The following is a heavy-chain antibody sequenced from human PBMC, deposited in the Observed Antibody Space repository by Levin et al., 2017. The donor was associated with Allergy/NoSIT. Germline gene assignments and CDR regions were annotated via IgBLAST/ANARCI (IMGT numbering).Heavy chain of an antibody. D-gene: IGHD6-6*01. Sequence: PSETLSLTCTVSGGSVSSGTYYWSWIRQPAGKGLEWIGRIYTHGITNYNPTLKSRVTISVDTSKNQFFLKLSSVSAADTAVYYCARSHSSSLGVDNWGQGALVTVSS. V-gene: IGHV4-61*02. CDR3: ARSHSSSLGVDN. CDR2: IYTHGIT. J-gene: IGHJ4*02. CDR1: GGSVSSGTYY.